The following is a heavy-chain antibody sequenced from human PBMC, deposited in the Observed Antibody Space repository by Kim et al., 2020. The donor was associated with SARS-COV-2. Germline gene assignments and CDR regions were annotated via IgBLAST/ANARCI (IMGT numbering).Heavy chain of an antibody. V-gene: IGHV3-30-3*01. CDR2: ISSHGSNK. J-gene: IGHJ2*01. CDR1: GFTFSSYS. D-gene: IGHD3-10*01. CDR3: ARYGVAVDDFLYLDF. Sequence: GGSLRLSCAASGFTFSSYSMNWVRQAPGKGLEWVAVISSHGSNKYYEYSVGGRFTISSDNSKNPLFLQNNSLRAEDTAIYYCARYGVAVDDFLYLDFWG.